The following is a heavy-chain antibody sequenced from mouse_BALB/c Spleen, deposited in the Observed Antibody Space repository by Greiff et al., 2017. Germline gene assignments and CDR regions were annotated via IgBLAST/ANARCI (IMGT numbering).Heavy chain of an antibody. CDR3: ASSGPYYFDY. J-gene: IGHJ2*01. Sequence: DVKLQESGGGLVQPGGSLRLSCATSGFTFTDYYMSWVRQPPGKALEWLGFIRNKANGYTTEYSASVKGRFTISRDNSQSILYLQMNTLRAEDSATYYCASSGPYYFDYWGQGTTLTVSS. CDR1: GFTFTDYY. D-gene: IGHD4-1*01. V-gene: IGHV7-3*02. CDR2: IRNKANGYTT.